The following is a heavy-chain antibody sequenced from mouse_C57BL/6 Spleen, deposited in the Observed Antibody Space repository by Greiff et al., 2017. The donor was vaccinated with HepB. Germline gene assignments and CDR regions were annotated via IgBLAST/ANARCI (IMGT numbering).Heavy chain of an antibody. V-gene: IGHV2-2*01. J-gene: IGHJ2*01. CDR2: IWSGGST. CDR3: ARGTTVVATSEGDYFDY. Sequence: QVQLQQSGPGLVQPSQSLSITCTVSGFSLTSYGVHWVRQSPGKGLEWLGVIWSGGSTDYNAAFISRLSISKDNSKSQVFFKMYSLQADDTAIYYCARGTTVVATSEGDYFDYWGQGTTLTVSS. D-gene: IGHD1-1*01. CDR1: GFSLTSYG.